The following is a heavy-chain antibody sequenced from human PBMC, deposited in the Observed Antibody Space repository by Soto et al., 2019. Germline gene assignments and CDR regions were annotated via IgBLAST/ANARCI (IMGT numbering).Heavy chain of an antibody. CDR1: GGSISSYY. CDR2: IYYSGST. Sequence: QVQLQESGPGLVKPSETLSLTCTVSGGSISSYYWSWIRQPPGKGLEWIGYIYYSGSTNYNSSLKSRVTISVDTSKNQFSLKLSSVTAADTAVYYCARSRIEAAGTVYHWGQGTLVTVSS. CDR3: ARSRIEAAGTVYH. V-gene: IGHV4-59*08. J-gene: IGHJ5*02. D-gene: IGHD6-13*01.